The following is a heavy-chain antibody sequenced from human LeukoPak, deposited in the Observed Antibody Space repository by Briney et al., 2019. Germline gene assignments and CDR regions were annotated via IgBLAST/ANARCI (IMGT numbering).Heavy chain of an antibody. J-gene: IGHJ4*02. V-gene: IGHV1-2*02. CDR2: INPNSGGT. CDR3: ARGVLPASLDY. D-gene: IGHD2-2*01. CDR1: GYTFTGYY. Sequence: ASMKVSCKASGYTFTGYYIHWVRQAPGPGLEWMGWINPNSGGTNYAQRFQGRVTMTRDTSISTVYMDLSGLRYDDAAVYYCARGVLPASLDYWGQGTPVTVSS.